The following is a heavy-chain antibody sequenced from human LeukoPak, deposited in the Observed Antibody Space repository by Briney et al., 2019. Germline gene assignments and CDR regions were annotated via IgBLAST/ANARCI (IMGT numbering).Heavy chain of an antibody. J-gene: IGHJ4*02. D-gene: IGHD3-22*01. Sequence: SETLSLTCAVSGGSISSSNWWSWVRQPPGKGREWIGEIYHSGSTNYNPSLKSRVTISVDTSKNQFSLKLSSVTAADTAVYYCARGDSSGYLMLDYWGQGTLVTVSS. CDR3: ARGDSSGYLMLDY. V-gene: IGHV4-4*02. CDR2: IYHSGST. CDR1: GGSISSSNW.